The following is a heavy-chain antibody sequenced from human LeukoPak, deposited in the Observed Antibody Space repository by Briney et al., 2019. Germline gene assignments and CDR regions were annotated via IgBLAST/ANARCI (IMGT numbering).Heavy chain of an antibody. J-gene: IGHJ4*02. Sequence: PSETLSLTCAVYGGSFSGYYWSWIRQPPGKGLEWIGEINHSGSTNYNPSLKSRVTISVDTSKNQFSLKLSSVTAADTAVYYCAREGIVATNLFDYWGQGTLVTVSS. CDR1: GGSFSGYY. V-gene: IGHV4-34*01. D-gene: IGHD5-12*01. CDR3: AREGIVATNLFDY. CDR2: INHSGST.